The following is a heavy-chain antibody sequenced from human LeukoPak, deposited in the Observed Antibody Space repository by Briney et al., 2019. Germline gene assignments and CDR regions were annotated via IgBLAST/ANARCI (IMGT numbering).Heavy chain of an antibody. CDR3: AREGGYYDSSGYPSGGMDV. V-gene: IGHV4-31*03. CDR2: IYYSGST. Sequence: PSETLSLTCTVSGGSISSGGYYWSWIRQHPGKGLEWIGYIYYSGSTYYNPSLKSRVTISVDTSKNQFSLKLSSVTAADTAVYYCAREGGYYDSSGYPSGGMDVWGQGTTVTVSS. D-gene: IGHD3-22*01. J-gene: IGHJ6*02. CDR1: GGSISSGGYY.